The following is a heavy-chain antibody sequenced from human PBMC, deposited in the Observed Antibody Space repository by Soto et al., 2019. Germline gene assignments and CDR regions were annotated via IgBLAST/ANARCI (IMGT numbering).Heavy chain of an antibody. D-gene: IGHD3-10*01. V-gene: IGHV3-13*01. CDR1: GFTFSNYD. CDR3: VRGGGSYSGYYYFGMDV. Sequence: GGSLRLSCAASGFTFSNYDMHWVRQNTGKYLEWVSTIGTATDTYYPDSVKGRFTISRGNAKNSLYLQMKSLRAEDTAVYYCVRGGGSYSGYYYFGMDVWGQGTTVTVSS. J-gene: IGHJ6*02. CDR2: IGTATDT.